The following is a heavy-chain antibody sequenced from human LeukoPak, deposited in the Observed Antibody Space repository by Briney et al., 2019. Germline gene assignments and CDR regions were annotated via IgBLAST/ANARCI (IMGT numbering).Heavy chain of an antibody. J-gene: IGHJ4*02. Sequence: SETLSLTCTVCGGSISSSSYYWGWIRQPPGKGLEWIGSIYYSGSTYYNPSLKSRVTISVDTSKNQFSLKLSSVTAADTAVYYCARDRPGATRFDYWGQGTLVTVSS. CDR1: GGSISSSSYY. D-gene: IGHD1-26*01. V-gene: IGHV4-39*07. CDR3: ARDRPGATRFDY. CDR2: IYYSGST.